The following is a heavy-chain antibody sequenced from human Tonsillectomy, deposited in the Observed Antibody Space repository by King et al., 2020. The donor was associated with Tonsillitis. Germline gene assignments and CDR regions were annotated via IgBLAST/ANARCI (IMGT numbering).Heavy chain of an antibody. CDR3: ARSRFGYTFDI. D-gene: IGHD2-2*02. V-gene: IGHV3-7*03. Sequence: VQLVESGGGLVQPGGSLRLSCAASGFTFSSYWMSWVRQAPGKGLEWVANIKEHGSEKYYVYSVKGRFSISSDNAKNSLYLQMNSLRAEDTAAYYCARSRFGYTFDIWGQGTMVTVSS. CDR1: GFTFSSYW. J-gene: IGHJ3*02. CDR2: IKEHGSEK.